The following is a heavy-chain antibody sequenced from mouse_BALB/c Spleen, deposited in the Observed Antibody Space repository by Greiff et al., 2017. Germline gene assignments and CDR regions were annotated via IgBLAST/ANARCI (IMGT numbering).Heavy chain of an antibody. V-gene: IGHV1-7*01. CDR1: GYTFTSYW. CDR2: INPSTGYT. CDR3: ARGEYGYDGFAY. J-gene: IGHJ3*01. Sequence: VQLQQSGAELAEPGASVKMSCKASGYTFTSYWMHWVKQRPGQGLEWIGYINPSTGYTEYNQKFKDKATLTADKSSSTAYMQLSSLTYEDSAVYYCARGEYGYDGFAYGGQGTLVTVSA. D-gene: IGHD2-2*01.